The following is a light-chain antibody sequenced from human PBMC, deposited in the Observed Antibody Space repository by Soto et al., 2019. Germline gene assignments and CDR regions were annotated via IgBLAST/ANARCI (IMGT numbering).Light chain of an antibody. CDR1: SSDVGGYNS. V-gene: IGLV2-14*03. J-gene: IGLJ2*01. CDR2: DVS. Sequence: QSALTQPASVSGSPGQSITISCTGTSSDVGGYNSVSWYQQHPGKAPKLMIYDVSNRPSGVYNRFSGSKSGNTASLTISGLQAEDEADYYCSSYTSRSTLVFGGGTKLTVL. CDR3: SSYTSRSTLV.